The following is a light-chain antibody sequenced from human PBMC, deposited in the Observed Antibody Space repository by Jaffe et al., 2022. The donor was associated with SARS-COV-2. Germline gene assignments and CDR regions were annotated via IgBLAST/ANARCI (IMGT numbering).Light chain of an antibody. J-gene: IGKJ2*01. CDR2: GAS. CDR1: QSVSSNY. V-gene: IGKV3-20*01. CDR3: QQYANSPRT. Sequence: EIVLTQSPGTLSLSPGERATLSCRASQSVSSNYLAWYQQKPGQAPRLLIYGASSRATGIPGRFGGSGSGTDFTLTISRLEPEDFAVYYCQQYANSPRTFGQGTKLEIK.